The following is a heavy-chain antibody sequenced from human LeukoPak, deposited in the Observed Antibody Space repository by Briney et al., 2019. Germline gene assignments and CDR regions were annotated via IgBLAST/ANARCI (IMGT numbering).Heavy chain of an antibody. J-gene: IGHJ4*02. CDR1: GFTFSDYY. D-gene: IGHD5-18*01. Sequence: GGSLRLSCAASGFTFSDYYMSWIRQAPGKGLEWVSYISSSGSTIYYADSVKGRFTISRDNAKNSLYLQMNSLRAEDTAVYCCARDRKSYGYLGLVDYWGQGTLVTVSS. CDR2: ISSSGSTI. CDR3: ARDRKSYGYLGLVDY. V-gene: IGHV3-11*01.